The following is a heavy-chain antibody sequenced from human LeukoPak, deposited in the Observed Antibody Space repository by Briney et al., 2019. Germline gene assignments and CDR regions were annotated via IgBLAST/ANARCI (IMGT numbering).Heavy chain of an antibody. CDR1: GFTFTTYW. Sequence: PGGSLRLSCAASGFTFTTYWMSWVRQAPGKGLEWVANIKQDGSETYYLDSVKGRFTISRDNAKNSLYLQMNSLRAEDTAVYYCARVDTAMVSYWGQGTLVTVSS. V-gene: IGHV3-7*01. CDR2: IKQDGSET. CDR3: ARVDTAMVSY. D-gene: IGHD5-18*01. J-gene: IGHJ4*02.